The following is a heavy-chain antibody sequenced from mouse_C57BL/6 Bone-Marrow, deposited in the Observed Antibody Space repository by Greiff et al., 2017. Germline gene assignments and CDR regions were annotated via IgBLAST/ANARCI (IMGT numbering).Heavy chain of an antibody. Sequence: VQLQQPGTELVKPGASVKLSCKASGYTFTSYWMHWVKPRPGPCLEWIGNINPSNGGTNYNEKFKSKATLTVAKSSSTAYMQLSSLSSEDSAFYYCARTLLLRTGYYAMDYWGQGTSVTVSS. V-gene: IGHV1-53*01. J-gene: IGHJ4*01. CDR3: ARTLLLRTGYYAMDY. D-gene: IGHD1-1*01. CDR1: GYTFTSYW. CDR2: INPSNGGT.